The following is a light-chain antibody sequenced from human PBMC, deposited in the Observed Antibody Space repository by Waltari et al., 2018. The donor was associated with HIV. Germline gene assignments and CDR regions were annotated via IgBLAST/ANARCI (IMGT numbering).Light chain of an antibody. CDR3: QQYGSSLLT. Sequence: EIVVTQSPGTLSLSPGEKATIYCRASQSVSTNYLDWYQQNPGQAPRLLIYGTSSRATGIPDRFSGSGSGTDFTLTISRLEPEDFAVYYCQQYGSSLLTFGGGTKVEIK. CDR2: GTS. CDR1: QSVSTNY. J-gene: IGKJ4*01. V-gene: IGKV3-20*01.